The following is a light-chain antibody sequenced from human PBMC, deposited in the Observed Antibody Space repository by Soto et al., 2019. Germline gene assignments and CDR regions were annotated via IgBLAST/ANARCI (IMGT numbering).Light chain of an antibody. CDR2: GNS. J-gene: IGLJ2*01. V-gene: IGLV1-40*01. Sequence: QPVLTQPPSVSGAPGQRVTISCTGNSSNIGAGYDVHWYQQLPGTAPKLLIYGNSNRPSGVPDRFSGSKSGTSASLAITGLQAEDEADYYCQSYDSSLSGYVVFGGGTKLTVL. CDR3: QSYDSSLSGYVV. CDR1: SSNIGAGYD.